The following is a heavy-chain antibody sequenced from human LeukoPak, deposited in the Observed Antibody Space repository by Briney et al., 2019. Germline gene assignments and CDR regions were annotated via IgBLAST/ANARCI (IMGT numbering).Heavy chain of an antibody. D-gene: IGHD5-18*01. CDR1: GYTFTNYY. Sequence: ASVKVSCKASGYTFTNYYIHWVRQAPGQGREWMAIINPSGGSTSHAQKFQGRVTMTRDTSTSTVYMELSSLRSEDTAVYYCARTGGYSYGDSGHFDYWGQGTLVTVSS. J-gene: IGHJ4*02. CDR3: ARTGGYSYGDSGHFDY. CDR2: INPSGGST. V-gene: IGHV1-46*01.